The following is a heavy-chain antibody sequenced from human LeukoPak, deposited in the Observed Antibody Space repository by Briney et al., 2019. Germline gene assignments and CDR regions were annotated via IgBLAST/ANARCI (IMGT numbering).Heavy chain of an antibody. J-gene: IGHJ5*02. D-gene: IGHD2-15*01. V-gene: IGHV1-8*01. Sequence: ASVTVSCKASGYTFTSYDINWVRQASGQGLEWMGWMNPNGGNTASAQKFQGRVTMTTNTSISTAYMELTGLRSEDTAMYFCARKGLLGSGKPWFDPWGQGTLVTVSS. CDR3: ARKGLLGSGKPWFDP. CDR2: MNPNGGNT. CDR1: GYTFTSYD.